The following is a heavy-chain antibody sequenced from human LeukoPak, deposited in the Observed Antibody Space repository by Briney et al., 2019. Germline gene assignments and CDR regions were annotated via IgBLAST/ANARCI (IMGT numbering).Heavy chain of an antibody. CDR3: GRGGGGDLVGANQIDY. CDR1: GGSISSGDYY. V-gene: IGHV4-30-4*08. Sequence: PSQTLSLTCTVSGGSISSGDYYWSWIRQPPGKGLEWIGYIYYSGSTYYNPSLKSRVTISVDTSKNQFSLKLSSVTAADTAVYYCGRGGGGDLVGANQIDYWGQGTLVTVSS. J-gene: IGHJ4*02. D-gene: IGHD1-26*01. CDR2: IYYSGST.